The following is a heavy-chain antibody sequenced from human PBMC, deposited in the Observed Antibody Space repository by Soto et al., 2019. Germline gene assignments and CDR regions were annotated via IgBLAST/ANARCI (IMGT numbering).Heavy chain of an antibody. CDR3: ARVRGDAYNFQPYQY. Sequence: GGSLRLSCAASGFTYSTYTMHWVRQAPGKGLEWVAVISYDGSNKYYADSVKGRFTISRDNSKNTLYLQMNSLRAEDTAVYYCARVRGDAYNFQPYQYWRQGPLVTVSS. D-gene: IGHD3-3*01. V-gene: IGHV3-30-3*01. CDR2: ISYDGSNK. CDR1: GFTYSTYT. J-gene: IGHJ1*01.